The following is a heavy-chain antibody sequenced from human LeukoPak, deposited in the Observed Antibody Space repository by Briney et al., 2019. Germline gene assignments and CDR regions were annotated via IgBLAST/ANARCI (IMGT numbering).Heavy chain of an antibody. V-gene: IGHV1-69*04. CDR1: GGTFSSYA. D-gene: IGHD5-18*01. CDR2: IIPILGIA. CDR3: ARDLSGGYSYGPNWFDP. Sequence: GASVKVSCKASGGTFSSYAISWVRQAPGQGLEWMGRIIPILGIANYAQKFQGRVTITADKSTSIAYMELSSLRSEDTAVYYCARDLSGGYSYGPNWFDPWGQGTLVTVSS. J-gene: IGHJ5*02.